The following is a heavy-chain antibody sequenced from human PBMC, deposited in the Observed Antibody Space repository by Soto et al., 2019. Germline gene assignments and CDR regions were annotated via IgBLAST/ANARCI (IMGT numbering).Heavy chain of an antibody. Sequence: SGGSLRLSCISSGFTFRTYTMNWVRQAPGKGLEWVSGIRGFSPYTFYAESVKGRFTISRDNAKNSLYLQMNSLRAEDTAVYYCARDRGYDAHDYYYNAMDVWGQGTTVTVSS. D-gene: IGHD2-15*01. V-gene: IGHV3-21*01. CDR3: ARDRGYDAHDYYYNAMDV. CDR2: IRGFSPYT. CDR1: GFTFRTYT. J-gene: IGHJ6*02.